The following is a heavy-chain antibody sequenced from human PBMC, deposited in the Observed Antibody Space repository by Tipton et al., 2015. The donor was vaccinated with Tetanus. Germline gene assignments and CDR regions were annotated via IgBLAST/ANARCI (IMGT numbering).Heavy chain of an antibody. CDR1: GGSITGPNYY. CDR3: AGHYGDYNFDH. V-gene: IGHV4-39*01. D-gene: IGHD4-17*01. Sequence: TLSLTCTVSGGSITGPNYYWGWIRQSPGKGLEWIANIYYTGDTYSNPSLKSRVTMSVDTSKNLFSLSLNSVTATDTAVYYCAGHYGDYNFDHWGQGTLVTVSS. CDR2: IYYTGDT. J-gene: IGHJ4*02.